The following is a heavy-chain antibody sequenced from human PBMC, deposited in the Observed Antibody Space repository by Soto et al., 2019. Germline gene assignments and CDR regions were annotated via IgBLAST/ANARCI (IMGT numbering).Heavy chain of an antibody. CDR1: GYTFLTYD. CDR3: ARRKERSGPHYFDS. CDR2: MNPSNGNA. Sequence: QVQLVQSGAEVKKPGASVRVSCKASGYTFLTYDIHWVRQATGQGLEWMGWMNPSNGNAGYAQKFQGRVTITSNSSIRTACMDLGSLRSEDTAVYFCARRKERSGPHYFDSWGKGTLVTVSS. J-gene: IGHJ4*02. D-gene: IGHD6-25*01. V-gene: IGHV1-8*01.